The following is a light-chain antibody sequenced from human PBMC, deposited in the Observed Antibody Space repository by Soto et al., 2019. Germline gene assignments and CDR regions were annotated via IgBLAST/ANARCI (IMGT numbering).Light chain of an antibody. J-gene: IGKJ4*01. Sequence: DLQMTQSPSSLSASVGDRVTITCRASQSISYYLNWYQQKPGKAPKLLIYGASSLQSGVPSRFSGSGSGTDFTLTIRSLQPEDFASYYCQQSYSTPPTFGGGTKVEI. CDR2: GAS. CDR3: QQSYSTPPT. V-gene: IGKV1-39*01. CDR1: QSISYY.